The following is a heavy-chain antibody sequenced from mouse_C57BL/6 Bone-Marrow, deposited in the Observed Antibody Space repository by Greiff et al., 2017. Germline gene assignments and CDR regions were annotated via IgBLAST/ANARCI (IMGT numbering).Heavy chain of an antibody. CDR3: ASGGELGYFDV. CDR2: IYPRSGNT. CDR1: GYTFTSYG. J-gene: IGHJ1*03. D-gene: IGHD4-1*01. Sequence: VQLQQSGAELARPGASVKLSCKASGYTFTSYGISWVKQRTGQGLEWIGEIYPRSGNTYYNEKFKGKATLTADESSSTAYMELRSLTSEDSAVYFCASGGELGYFDVWGTGTTVTVSS. V-gene: IGHV1-81*01.